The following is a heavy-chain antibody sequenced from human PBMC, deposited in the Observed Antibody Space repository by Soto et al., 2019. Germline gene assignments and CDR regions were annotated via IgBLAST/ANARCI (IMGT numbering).Heavy chain of an antibody. V-gene: IGHV4-59*01. D-gene: IGHD6-13*01. Sequence: ETLSLTCTVSGGSISSYYWSWIRQPPGKGLEWIGYIYYSGSTNYNPSLKSRVTISVDTSKNQFSLKLSSVTAADTAVYYCARVWSYSSSWYFDYWGQGTLV. CDR1: GGSISSYY. J-gene: IGHJ4*02. CDR3: ARVWSYSSSWYFDY. CDR2: IYYSGST.